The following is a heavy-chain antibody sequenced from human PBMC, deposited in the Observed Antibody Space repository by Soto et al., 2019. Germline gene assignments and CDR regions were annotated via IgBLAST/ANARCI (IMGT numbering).Heavy chain of an antibody. Sequence: EVQLVESGGGLIQPGGSLRLSCAVSGFTVSNNYMSWVRQAPGKGLEGVSVIYSGGYTAYGDSVKGRFTISRDNSKNTLYLKMKTRGADDPAVYFCAPTRGGGGYWGQGTLVTVSS. CDR2: IYSGGYT. J-gene: IGHJ4*02. CDR3: APTRGGGGY. D-gene: IGHD2-15*01. CDR1: GFTVSNNY. V-gene: IGHV3-53*01.